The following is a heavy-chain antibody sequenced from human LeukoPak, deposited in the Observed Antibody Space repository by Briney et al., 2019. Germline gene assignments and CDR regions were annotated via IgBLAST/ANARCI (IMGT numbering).Heavy chain of an antibody. J-gene: IGHJ4*02. CDR1: GFTFSSYS. D-gene: IGHD2-15*01. CDR2: ISSSSSYI. CDR3: ARVRCSGGSCY. Sequence: GWSLRLSCAASGFTFSSYSMNWVRQAPGKGLEWVSSISSSSSYIYYADSVKGRFTISRDNAKNSLYLQMNSLRAEDTAVYYCARVRCSGGSCYWGQGTLVTVSS. V-gene: IGHV3-21*01.